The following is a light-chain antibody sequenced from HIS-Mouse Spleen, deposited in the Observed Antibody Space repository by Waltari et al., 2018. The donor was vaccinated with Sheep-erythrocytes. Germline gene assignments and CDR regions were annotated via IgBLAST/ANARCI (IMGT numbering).Light chain of an antibody. V-gene: IGLV2-11*01. CDR1: SSDVGGYNY. CDR3: CSYAGSYNHV. Sequence: QSALTQPRSVSGSPGQSVTISCTGTSSDVGGYNYVSWYQQYPGKAPKPMIYAVSKRPSGVPDRFSGSKSGNTASLTISGLQAEDEADYYCCSYAGSYNHVFATGTKVTVL. CDR2: AVS. J-gene: IGLJ1*01.